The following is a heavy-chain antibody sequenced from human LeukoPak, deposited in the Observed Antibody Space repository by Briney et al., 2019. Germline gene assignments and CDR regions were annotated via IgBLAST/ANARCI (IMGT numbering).Heavy chain of an antibody. Sequence: SETLSLTCTVFGDSISHYYWSWIRQAAGKGLEWIGRIYGGGSTNYNPSLKSRVTMSGDTSKNQFSLRLSSVTAADTAVYYCARDPGYSPFDYWGQGILVTVSS. CDR3: ARDPGYSPFDY. CDR2: IYGGGST. CDR1: GDSISHYY. D-gene: IGHD1-26*01. V-gene: IGHV4-4*07. J-gene: IGHJ4*02.